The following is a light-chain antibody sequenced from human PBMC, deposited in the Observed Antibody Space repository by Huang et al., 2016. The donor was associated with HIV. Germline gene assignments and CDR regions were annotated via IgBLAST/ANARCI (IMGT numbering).Light chain of an antibody. CDR1: QGISSY. J-gene: IGKJ4*01. Sequence: IQLTQSPSSLSASIGDRVTIPCRASQGISSYLAWYQQKPGKAPKLLIYAASTLQSGVPSRFSGSGSGTDFTLIISSLQPEDFATYYCQQLNTYPVTFGGGTKVEIK. V-gene: IGKV1-9*01. CDR2: AAS. CDR3: QQLNTYPVT.